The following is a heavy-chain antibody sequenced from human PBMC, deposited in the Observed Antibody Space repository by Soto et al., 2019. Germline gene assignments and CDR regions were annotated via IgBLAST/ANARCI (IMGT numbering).Heavy chain of an antibody. J-gene: IGHJ5*01. Sequence: SETLSLTCTVSGGSISSGDYYWSWIRQPPGKGLEWIGYNYYSGSTYYNPSLKSQVTISIDTSKNQLSLKLSSVAAADTAVYYCVRERGPAYIHHTWYDSWGQGTLVTVSS. V-gene: IGHV4-30-4*01. CDR2: NYYSGST. CDR1: GGSISSGDYY. CDR3: VRERGPAYIHHTWYDS. D-gene: IGHD2-2*02.